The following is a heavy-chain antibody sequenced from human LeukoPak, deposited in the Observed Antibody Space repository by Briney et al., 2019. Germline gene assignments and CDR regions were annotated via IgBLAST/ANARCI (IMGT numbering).Heavy chain of an antibody. CDR3: ARGGVLRYFDWPLGDAFDI. V-gene: IGHV4-59*01. Sequence: MTSETLSLTCTVSGGSISSYYWSWLRQPPGKGLEWIGYIYYSGSTNYNPSLKSRVTISVDTSKNQFSLKLSSVTAADTAVYYCARGGVLRYFDWPLGDAFDIGGQGTMVTVS. J-gene: IGHJ3*02. CDR1: GGSISSYY. D-gene: IGHD3-9*01. CDR2: IYYSGST.